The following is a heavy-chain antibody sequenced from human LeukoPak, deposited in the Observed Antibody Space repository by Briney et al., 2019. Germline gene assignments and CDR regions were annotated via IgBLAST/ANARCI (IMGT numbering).Heavy chain of an antibody. V-gene: IGHV3-21*01. D-gene: IGHD3-22*01. J-gene: IGHJ3*02. CDR3: ARDPITMILWGAFDI. CDR2: ISSSSYI. Sequence: PGGSLRLSCAASGITFSSYSMNRVRQAPGKGLEWVSSISSSSYIYYADSVKGRFTISRDNAKNSLYLQMNSLRAEDTAVYYCARDPITMILWGAFDIWGQGTMVTVSS. CDR1: GITFSSYS.